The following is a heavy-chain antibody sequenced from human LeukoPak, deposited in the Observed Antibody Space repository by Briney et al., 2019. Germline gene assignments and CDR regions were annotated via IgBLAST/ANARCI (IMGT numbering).Heavy chain of an antibody. CDR3: ARGSVSSAHQPHFDY. D-gene: IGHD6-19*01. CDR2: ISAYNGNT. V-gene: IGHV1-18*01. Sequence: ASVKVSCKASGYTFTSYGISWVRRAPGQGLEWMGWISAYNGNTNYAQKLQGRVTMTTDTSTSTAYMELRSLRSDDTAVYYCARGSVSSAHQPHFDYWGQGTLVTVSS. CDR1: GYTFTSYG. J-gene: IGHJ4*02.